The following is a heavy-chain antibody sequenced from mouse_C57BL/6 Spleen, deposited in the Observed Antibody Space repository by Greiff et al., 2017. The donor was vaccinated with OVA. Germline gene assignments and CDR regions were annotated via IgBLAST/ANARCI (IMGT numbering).Heavy chain of an antibody. J-gene: IGHJ1*03. D-gene: IGHD2-2*01. CDR3: AQGVTTRYFDV. Sequence: EVKLMESGPGLVKPSQSLSLTCSVTGYSITSGYYWNWIRQFPGNKLEWMGYISYDGSNNYNPSLKNRISITRDTSKNQFFLKLNSVTTEDTATYYCAQGVTTRYFDVWGTGTTVTVSS. V-gene: IGHV3-6*01. CDR2: ISYDGSN. CDR1: GYSITSGYY.